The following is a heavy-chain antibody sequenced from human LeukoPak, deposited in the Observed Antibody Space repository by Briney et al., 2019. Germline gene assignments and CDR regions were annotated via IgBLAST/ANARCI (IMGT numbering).Heavy chain of an antibody. D-gene: IGHD5-18*01. J-gene: IGHJ4*02. CDR3: ARSGYSYGSPYSFDY. V-gene: IGHV5-51*01. CDR2: IYPGDSDT. CDR1: GYSFTSYW. Sequence: GGSLKISCKGSGYSFTSYWIGWVRQMPGKGLEWMGIIYPGDSDTRYSPSFQGQVTISADKSISTAYLQWSSLKASDTAMYYCARSGYSYGSPYSFDYWGQGTLVTVSS.